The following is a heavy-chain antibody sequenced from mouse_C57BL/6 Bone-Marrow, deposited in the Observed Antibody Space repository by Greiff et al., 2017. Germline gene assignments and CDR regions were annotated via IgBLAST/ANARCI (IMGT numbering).Heavy chain of an antibody. CDR1: GYTFTDYE. J-gene: IGHJ2*01. V-gene: IGHV1-15*01. Sequence: VQLQQSGAELVRPGASVTLSCKASGYTFTDYEMHWVKQTPVHGLEWIGALDPETGGTAYNQKFKGKAILTADKSSSTAYMELRSLTSADSAVYYCTRCLSYCNCMGDYFDYWGQGTMLTVSS. CDR3: TRCLSYCNCMGDYFDY. CDR2: LDPETGGT. D-gene: IGHD2-1*01.